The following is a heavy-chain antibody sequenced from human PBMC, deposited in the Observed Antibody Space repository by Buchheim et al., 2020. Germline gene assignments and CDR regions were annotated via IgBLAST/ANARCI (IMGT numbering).Heavy chain of an antibody. D-gene: IGHD2-2*01. V-gene: IGHV4-4*02. J-gene: IGHJ5*02. CDR3: ARDRSTSPARTWSSTES. Sequence: QVQLQESGPGLVKPSETLSLTCAVSGGSISSYNWWNWVRQPPGEGLEWIGEVFHSGSTNYNPSLKSRVTISADTSKNHFSLKLTSVTAADTAVYYCARDRSTSPARTWSSTESWGQGTL. CDR1: GGSISSYNW. CDR2: VFHSGST.